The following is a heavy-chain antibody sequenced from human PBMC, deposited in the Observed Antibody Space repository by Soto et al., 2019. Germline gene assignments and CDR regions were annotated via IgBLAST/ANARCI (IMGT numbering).Heavy chain of an antibody. CDR3: VRDRGWFTFDY. CDR1: GFTFSSFW. J-gene: IGHJ4*02. D-gene: IGHD6-19*01. V-gene: IGHV3-7*01. Sequence: QSGGSLRLSCSASGFTFSSFWMTWVRQTPGRGLERVANIKEDGSQKYYVDSVKGRFTISRDNAKNSLYLQMNSLRADDTAVYYCVRDRGWFTFDYWGQGILVTVSS. CDR2: IKEDGSQK.